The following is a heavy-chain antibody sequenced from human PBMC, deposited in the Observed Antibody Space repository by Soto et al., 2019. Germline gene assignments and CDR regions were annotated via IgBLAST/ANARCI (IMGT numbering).Heavy chain of an antibody. D-gene: IGHD6-13*01. Sequence: SETLSLTCNVSGGSVSSGGYYWSWLRQHPGKGLEWIGYIHYSGSTYYNPSLKSRVTMSIDTSKNLFSLNLSSGTAAGTAVYYCARAGGAGSGHDWFDPWGQGTLVNVSS. CDR2: IHYSGST. CDR1: GGSVSSGGYY. V-gene: IGHV4-31*03. J-gene: IGHJ5*02. CDR3: ARAGGAGSGHDWFDP.